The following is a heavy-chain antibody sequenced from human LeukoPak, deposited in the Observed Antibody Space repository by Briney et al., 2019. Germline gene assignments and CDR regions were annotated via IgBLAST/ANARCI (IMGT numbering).Heavy chain of an antibody. J-gene: IGHJ3*02. Sequence: QPGGSLRLSCAASGFTFSSYAMHWVRQAPGKGLEWVAVISYDGSNKYYADSVKDRFTISRDNSKNTLYLQMNSLRAEDTAVYYCAREGNLQWYAFDIWGQGTMVTVSS. V-gene: IGHV3-30-3*01. CDR2: ISYDGSNK. CDR3: AREGNLQWYAFDI. D-gene: IGHD4-23*01. CDR1: GFTFSSYA.